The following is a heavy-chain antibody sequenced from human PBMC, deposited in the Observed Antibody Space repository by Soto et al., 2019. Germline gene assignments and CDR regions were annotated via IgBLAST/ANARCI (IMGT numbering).Heavy chain of an antibody. CDR3: AREKAQQLVLRSRGYGMDV. D-gene: IGHD6-13*01. CDR2: ISSSSSYI. V-gene: IGHV3-21*01. J-gene: IGHJ6*02. CDR1: GFTFSSYS. Sequence: EVQLVESGGGLVKPGGSLRLSCAASGFTFSSYSMNWVRQAPGKGLEWVSSISSSSSYIYYADSVKGRFTISRDNAKNSLYLQMNSLRAEDTAVYYCAREKAQQLVLRSRGYGMDVWGQGTTVTVSS.